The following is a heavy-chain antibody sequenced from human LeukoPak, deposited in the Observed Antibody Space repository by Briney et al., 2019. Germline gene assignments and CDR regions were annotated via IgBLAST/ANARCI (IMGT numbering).Heavy chain of an antibody. V-gene: IGHV1-2*02. CDR2: INPNSGGT. CDR1: GYTFTGYY. J-gene: IGHJ4*02. Sequence: ASVKVSCKASGYTFTGYYMHWVRQAPGQGLEWMGWINPNSGGTNYAQRFQGRVTMTRDTSISTAYMELSRLRSDDTAVYYCARDRTRTGYSSGWYHDYWGQGTLVTVSS. D-gene: IGHD6-19*01. CDR3: ARDRTRTGYSSGWYHDY.